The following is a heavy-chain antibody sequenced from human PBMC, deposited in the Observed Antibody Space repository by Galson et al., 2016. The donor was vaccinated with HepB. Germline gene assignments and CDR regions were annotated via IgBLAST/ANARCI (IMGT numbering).Heavy chain of an antibody. J-gene: IGHJ4*02. CDR2: ISSDGSDE. Sequence: SLRLSCAASGFRFSSYAMHWVRQAPGKGLEWVAMISSDGSDEYYADSVKGRFSISRDNSKDTLFLQMNSLRAEDTALYYCAKDAGSSVSYYYFDYWGQGTLVTVPS. CDR3: AKDAGSSVSYYYFDY. V-gene: IGHV3-30*18. CDR1: GFRFSSYA. D-gene: IGHD2-2*01.